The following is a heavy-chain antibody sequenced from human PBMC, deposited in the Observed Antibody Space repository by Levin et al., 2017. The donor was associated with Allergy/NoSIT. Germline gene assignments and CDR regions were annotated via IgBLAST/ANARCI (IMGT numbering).Heavy chain of an antibody. CDR2: IYYSGST. CDR3: ARAEVVAATRGDNWFDP. J-gene: IGHJ5*02. V-gene: IGHV4-30-4*01. Sequence: PSETLSLTCTVSGGSISSGDYYWSWIRQPPGKGLEWIGYIYYSGSTYYNPSLKSRVTISVDTSKNQFSLKLSSVTAADTAVYYCARAEVVAATRGDNWFDPWGQGTLVTVSS. CDR1: GGSISSGDYY. D-gene: IGHD2-15*01.